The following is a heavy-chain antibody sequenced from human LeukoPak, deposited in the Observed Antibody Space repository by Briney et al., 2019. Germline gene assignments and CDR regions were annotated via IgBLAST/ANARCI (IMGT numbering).Heavy chain of an antibody. CDR3: VKDPRDTYGTNWFVS. CDR1: GFSFGNYA. V-gene: IGHV3-23*01. J-gene: IGHJ5*01. Sequence: GGSLRLSCVASGFSFGNYAMSWVRQAPGKGLQWVSQISGTGGATWYAGFARDRFTISRDNSKKTLYLQMSGLRVEDTAMYYCVKDPRDTYGTNWFVSWGQGTLVTVSS. CDR2: ISGTGGAT. D-gene: IGHD2-21*01.